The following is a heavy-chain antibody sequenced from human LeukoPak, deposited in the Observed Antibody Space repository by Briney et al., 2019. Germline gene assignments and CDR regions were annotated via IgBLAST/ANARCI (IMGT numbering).Heavy chain of an antibody. D-gene: IGHD3-22*01. CDR3: GRLYDSSAYGAFDI. CDR2: LYSGGST. Sequence: PGESLRLSCAASGFTVSSNYMGWVRQAPGKGLEWVSVLYSGGSTYYPDSVKGRFTISRDNSQNTLYLQMDSLRAEDTAVYYCGRLYDSSAYGAFDIWGQGTMVTVSS. CDR1: GFTVSSNY. V-gene: IGHV3-66*02. J-gene: IGHJ3*02.